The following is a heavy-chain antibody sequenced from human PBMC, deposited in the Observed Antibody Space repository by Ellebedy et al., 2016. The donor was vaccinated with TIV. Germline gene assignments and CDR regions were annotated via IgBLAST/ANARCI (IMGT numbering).Heavy chain of an antibody. J-gene: IGHJ4*02. CDR3: ARDNLEWLVSYYLDY. CDR2: ISFDGNNR. CDR1: GFTFSSYA. V-gene: IGHV3-30*03. D-gene: IGHD3-3*01. Sequence: PGGSLRLSCSASGFTFSSYAMSWVRQAPGKGLEWVALISFDGNNRSYADSVKGRFTISRDNSKNTLYLQMNSLRAEDTAVYYCARDNLEWLVSYYLDYWGQGTLVTVSS.